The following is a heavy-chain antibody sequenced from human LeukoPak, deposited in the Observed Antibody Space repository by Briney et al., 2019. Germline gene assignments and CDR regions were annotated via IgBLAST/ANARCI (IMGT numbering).Heavy chain of an antibody. Sequence: SETLSLTCAVYGGSFSGYYWSWIRQPPGKGLEWIGEINHSGSTNYNPSLKSRVTISVDTSKNQFSLKLSSVTAADTAVYYCARGRVLRWEISYFDYWGQGTLVTVSS. CDR1: GGSFSGYY. J-gene: IGHJ4*02. D-gene: IGHD1-26*01. CDR2: INHSGST. CDR3: ARGRVLRWEISYFDY. V-gene: IGHV4-34*01.